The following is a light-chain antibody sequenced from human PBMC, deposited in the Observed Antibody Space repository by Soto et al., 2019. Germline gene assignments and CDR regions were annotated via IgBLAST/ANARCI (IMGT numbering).Light chain of an antibody. V-gene: IGLV1-47*01. CDR1: SSNIGSNY. J-gene: IGLJ3*02. CDR3: AAWDGSLSGWV. Sequence: QLVLTQPPSASGTPGQRVTISCSGSSSNIGSNYVYWYQQLPETAPKLLIYKNNQRPSGVPDRFSGSKSGTSASLAISGLRSEDEADYYCAAWDGSLSGWVFGGGTKLTVL. CDR2: KNN.